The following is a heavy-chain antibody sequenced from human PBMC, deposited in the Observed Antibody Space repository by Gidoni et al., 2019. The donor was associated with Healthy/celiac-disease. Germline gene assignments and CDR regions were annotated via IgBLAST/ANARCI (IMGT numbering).Heavy chain of an antibody. CDR3: ARDGVGALEYYFDY. Sequence: QVQLVQSGAEVKKPGDSVKVSCKASGYAFTGYYMHWVRQAPGQGLEWMGWINPNSGCTNYEKKFQGRVTMTRDTSISTAYMELSRLRSDDTAVYYCARDGVGALEYYFDYWGQGTLVTVSS. J-gene: IGHJ4*02. V-gene: IGHV1-2*02. CDR1: GYAFTGYY. D-gene: IGHD1-26*01. CDR2: INPNSGCT.